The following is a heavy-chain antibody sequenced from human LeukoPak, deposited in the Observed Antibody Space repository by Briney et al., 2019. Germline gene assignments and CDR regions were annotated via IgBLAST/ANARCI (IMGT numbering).Heavy chain of an antibody. CDR3: ARELITKADAFDI. V-gene: IGHV4-4*07. D-gene: IGHD1-20*01. CDR2: FYARGNT. J-gene: IGHJ3*02. CDR1: GGSISNYY. Sequence: SETLSFTCNVSGGSISNYYWSWIRQPAGKGLEWIGRFYARGNTNYNPSLKSRVTMSVDTSKNQLSLKLTSVTAADTAVYYCARELITKADAFDIWGQGTVVTVSS.